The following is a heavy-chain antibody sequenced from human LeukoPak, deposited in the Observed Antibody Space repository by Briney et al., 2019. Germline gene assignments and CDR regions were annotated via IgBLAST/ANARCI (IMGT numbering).Heavy chain of an antibody. CDR3: ARQHSGDAFDI. CDR2: IYPGESDT. Sequence: GESLKISCKGSGYSFTRYWIGWVRQMPGKGLEWMGIIYPGESDTRYSPSFRGQVAISVDKSINTAYLQWSSLKASDTAIYYCARQHSGDAFDIWGQGTMVTVS. V-gene: IGHV5-51*01. CDR1: GYSFTRYW. J-gene: IGHJ3*02. D-gene: IGHD6-13*01.